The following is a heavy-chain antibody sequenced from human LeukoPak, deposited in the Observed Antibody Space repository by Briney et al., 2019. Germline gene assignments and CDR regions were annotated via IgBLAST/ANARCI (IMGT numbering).Heavy chain of an antibody. CDR2: IYSGGST. J-gene: IGHJ4*02. V-gene: IGHV3-53*01. Sequence: GGSLRLSCAASGFTVSSNYMSWVRQAPGKGLEWVSVIYSGGSTYYADSVKGRFTISRDNSKNTLYLQMNSLRAEDTAVYYCARVVKLYWVYFDCWGQGTLVTVSS. CDR1: GFTVSSNY. CDR3: ARVVKLYWVYFDC. D-gene: IGHD2-2*02.